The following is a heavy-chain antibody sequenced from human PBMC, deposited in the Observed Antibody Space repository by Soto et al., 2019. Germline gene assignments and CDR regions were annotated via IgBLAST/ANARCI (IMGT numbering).Heavy chain of an antibody. V-gene: IGHV4-61*01. Sequence: SETLSLTCTVSGGSFKSGSYSWSWIRQPPGKGLEWIGYVYHTGRTSYNPSLKSRVSISMDTSKNQFSLNLDSVTAADTAVYFKYGDFRHFSYWGQGTQVTVSS. CDR3: YGDFRHFSY. D-gene: IGHD4-17*01. CDR2: VYHTGRT. J-gene: IGHJ4*02. CDR1: GGSFKSGSYS.